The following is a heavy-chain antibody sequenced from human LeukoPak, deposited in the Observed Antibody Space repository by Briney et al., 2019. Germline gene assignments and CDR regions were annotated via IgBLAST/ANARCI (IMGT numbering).Heavy chain of an antibody. J-gene: IGHJ4*02. Sequence: ASVKVSCKASGYTFTSYGISWVRQAPGQGLEWMGWISAYNGNTNYAQKLQGRVTMTTDTSTSTAYMELRSLRPDDTAVYYCAREDCTNGVCYTPFDYWGQGTLVTVSS. CDR1: GYTFTSYG. CDR2: ISAYNGNT. CDR3: AREDCTNGVCYTPFDY. V-gene: IGHV1-18*01. D-gene: IGHD2-8*01.